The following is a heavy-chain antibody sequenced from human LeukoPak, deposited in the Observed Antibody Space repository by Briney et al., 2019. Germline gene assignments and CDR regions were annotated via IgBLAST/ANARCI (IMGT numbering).Heavy chain of an antibody. CDR2: IKQDGSEK. Sequence: GGSLRLSCAASGFTFSNTYMTWVRQAPGKGLEWVANIKQDGSEKYYVDSVKGRFTISRDNAKNALHLQMNSLRAEDTAVYYCARWGDTTVTTLDYWGQGTLVTVSS. J-gene: IGHJ4*02. V-gene: IGHV3-7*05. CDR3: ARWGDTTVTTLDY. CDR1: GFTFSNTY. D-gene: IGHD4-17*01.